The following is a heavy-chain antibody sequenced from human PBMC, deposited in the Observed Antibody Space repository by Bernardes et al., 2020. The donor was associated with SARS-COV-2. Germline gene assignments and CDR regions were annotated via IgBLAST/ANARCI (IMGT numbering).Heavy chain of an antibody. D-gene: IGHD2-15*01. CDR2: ITPFNGNT. Sequence: VKVSCKASGYSFPYRYLHWVRQAPGQAPEWMGWITPFNGNTKYAQKLQDRVTITSDRSIDTAFLELINLTSDDTAMYYCASGFCSGGICYAGYGMDVWGHGTAVIVSS. J-gene: IGHJ6*02. CDR1: GYSFPYRY. V-gene: IGHV1-45*02. CDR3: ASGFCSGGICYAGYGMDV.